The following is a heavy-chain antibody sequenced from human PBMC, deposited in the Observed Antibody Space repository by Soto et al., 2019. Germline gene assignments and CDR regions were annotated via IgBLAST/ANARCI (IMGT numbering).Heavy chain of an antibody. V-gene: IGHV4-61*01. CDR1: GGSVSSGSYY. Sequence: SETLSLTCTVSGGSVSSGSYYWSWIRQPPGKGLEWIGYIYYSGSTNYNPSLKSRVTISVDTSKNQFSLKLSSVTAADTAVYYCARERGDLFGVVIDAFDIWGQGTMVTVSS. D-gene: IGHD3-3*01. J-gene: IGHJ3*02. CDR2: IYYSGST. CDR3: ARERGDLFGVVIDAFDI.